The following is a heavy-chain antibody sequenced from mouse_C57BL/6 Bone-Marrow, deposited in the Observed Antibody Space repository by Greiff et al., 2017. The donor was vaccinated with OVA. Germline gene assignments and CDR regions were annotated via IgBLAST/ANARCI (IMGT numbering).Heavy chain of an antibody. CDR2: IAPSDSYI. CDR3: ANFGSRIYLDY. CDR1: GYTFTNYW. J-gene: IGHJ2*02. V-gene: IGHV1-69*02. Sequence: QVQLQQPGAELVRPGASVKLSCKASGYTFTNYWMHWVKQRPGQGLEWIGEIAPSDSYINYNQKFKGRATLTVDKSSSTAYMQLSSLTSEDSAVYYCANFGSRIYLDYWGQGTSLTVSS. D-gene: IGHD1-1*01.